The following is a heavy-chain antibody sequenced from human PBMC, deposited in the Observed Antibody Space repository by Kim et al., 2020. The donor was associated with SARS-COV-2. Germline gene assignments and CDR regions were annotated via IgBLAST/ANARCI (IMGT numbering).Heavy chain of an antibody. Sequence: ASVKVSCKASGYTFTSYDINWVRQATGQGLEWMGWMNPNSGNTGYAQKFQGRVTMTRNTSISTAYMELSSLRSEDTAVYYCARDAVTTFFYYYYYGMDVWGQGTTVTVSS. J-gene: IGHJ6*02. CDR3: ARDAVTTFFYYYYYGMDV. CDR2: MNPNSGNT. D-gene: IGHD4-17*01. V-gene: IGHV1-8*01. CDR1: GYTFTSYD.